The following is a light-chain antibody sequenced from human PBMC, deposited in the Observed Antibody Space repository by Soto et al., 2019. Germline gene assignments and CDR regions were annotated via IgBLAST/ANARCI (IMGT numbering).Light chain of an antibody. Sequence: QSVLTQPPSASGTPGQTVTISCSGSSSNIGSNTVNWHQQLPGTAPNLLIYTNNHMHSGVPDRFSGSKSGTSASLAISGLQSEDEADYYCDAWDGSLNGPVFGGGTKVTVL. CDR2: TNN. J-gene: IGLJ2*01. V-gene: IGLV1-44*01. CDR1: SSNIGSNT. CDR3: DAWDGSLNGPV.